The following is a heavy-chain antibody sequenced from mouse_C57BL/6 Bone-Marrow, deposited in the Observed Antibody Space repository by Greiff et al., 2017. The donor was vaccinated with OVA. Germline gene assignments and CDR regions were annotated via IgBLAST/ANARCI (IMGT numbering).Heavy chain of an antibody. V-gene: IGHV1-26*01. CDR3: AIITTVGHWFDY. J-gene: IGHJ2*01. D-gene: IGHD1-1*01. CDR2: INPNNGGT. CDR1: GYTFTDYY. Sequence: VQLQQSGPELVKPGASVKISCKASGYTFTDYYMNWVKQSHGKSLEWIGDINPNNGGTSYNQKFKGKATLTVDKSSSTAYMELRSLTSEDSAVYYCAIITTVGHWFDYWGQGTTLTVSS.